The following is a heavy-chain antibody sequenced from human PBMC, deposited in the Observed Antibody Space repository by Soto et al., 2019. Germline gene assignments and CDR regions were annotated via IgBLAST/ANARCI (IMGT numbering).Heavy chain of an antibody. CDR3: ARDRSNSPDYFDY. Sequence: SETLSLTCTVSGGSISSDDYYWSWIRQPPGKGLEWVGYIYYTGRTSYNPSLESRVTISIDTSKNHFSLKLSSVSAADTAVYYCARDRSNSPDYFDYWGQGALVTVS. J-gene: IGHJ4*02. CDR1: GGSISSDDYY. D-gene: IGHD6-6*01. CDR2: IYYTGRT. V-gene: IGHV4-30-4*01.